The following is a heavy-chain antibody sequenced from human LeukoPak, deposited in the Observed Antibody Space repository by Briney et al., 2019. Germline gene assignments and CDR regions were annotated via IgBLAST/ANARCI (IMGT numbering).Heavy chain of an antibody. V-gene: IGHV3-7*01. CDR3: AKDRAAVAGTDYFDY. CDR2: IKQDGSEK. CDR1: GFTFGTYW. Sequence: PGGSLRLSCAASGFTFGTYWMSWVRQAPGKGLECVAIIKQDGSEKYYADSVKGRFTISRDNSKNTLYLQMNSLRAEDTAVYYCAKDRAAVAGTDYFDYWGQGTLVTVSS. D-gene: IGHD6-19*01. J-gene: IGHJ4*02.